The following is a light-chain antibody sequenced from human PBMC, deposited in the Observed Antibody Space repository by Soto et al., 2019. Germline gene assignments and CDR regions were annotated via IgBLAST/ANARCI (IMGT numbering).Light chain of an antibody. CDR2: GAS. J-gene: IGKJ4*01. Sequence: EIVLTQSPGTLSLSPGERATLSCRASQSVSTSYLAWYQQKPGQAPRLLIYGASSRATGIPDRFSGSGSGADCTLTISRLEPEDFAMYYCQQYGRVPLTFGGGTKVEIK. V-gene: IGKV3-20*01. CDR1: QSVSTSY. CDR3: QQYGRVPLT.